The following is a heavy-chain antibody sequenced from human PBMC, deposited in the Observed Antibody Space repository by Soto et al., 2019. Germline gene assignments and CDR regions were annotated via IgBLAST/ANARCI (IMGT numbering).Heavy chain of an antibody. D-gene: IGHD4-17*01. J-gene: IGHJ4*02. CDR2: IYYSGST. CDR1: GGSISSGGYY. V-gene: IGHV4-31*03. Sequence: PSETLSLTCTVSGGSISSGGYYWNWIRQHPGKGLEWIGYIYYSGSTYYNPSLKSRVTISVDTSKNQFSLKLSSVTAAYMSVYYCARAMTTVVTLDDWGQGTLVTVSS. CDR3: ARAMTTVVTLDD.